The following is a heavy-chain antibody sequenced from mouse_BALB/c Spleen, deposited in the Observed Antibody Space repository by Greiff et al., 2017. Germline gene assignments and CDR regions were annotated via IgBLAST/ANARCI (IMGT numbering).Heavy chain of an antibody. V-gene: IGHV14-1*02. CDR1: GFNIKDYY. D-gene: IGHD2-3*01. J-gene: IGHJ1*01. Sequence: VQLQQSGAELVRPGALVKLSCKASGFNIKDYYMHWVKQRPEQGLEWIGWIDPENGNTIYDPKFQGKASITADTSSNTAYLQLSNLTSEDTAVYDCASSGDGYFYWYFDVWGAGTTVTVSS. CDR2: IDPENGNT. CDR3: ASSGDGYFYWYFDV.